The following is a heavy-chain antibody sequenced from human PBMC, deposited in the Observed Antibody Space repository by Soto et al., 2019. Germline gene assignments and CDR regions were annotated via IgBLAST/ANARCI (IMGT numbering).Heavy chain of an antibody. D-gene: IGHD2-2*01. J-gene: IGHJ4*02. CDR3: ARGSCSSTSCYFGAHLLLDY. Sequence: SETLSLTCAVYGGSFSGYYWSWIRQPPGKGLEWIGEINHSGSTNYNPSLKSRVTISVDTSKNQFSLKLSSLTAADTAVYYCARGSCSSTSCYFGAHLLLDYWGQGTLVTVSS. CDR2: INHSGST. V-gene: IGHV4-34*01. CDR1: GGSFSGYY.